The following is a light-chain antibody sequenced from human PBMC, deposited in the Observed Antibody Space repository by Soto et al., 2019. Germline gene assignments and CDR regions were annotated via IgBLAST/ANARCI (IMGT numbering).Light chain of an antibody. CDR3: QQYSDYYS. CDR1: QSISNNW. V-gene: IGKV1-5*01. CDR2: DAY. Sequence: DIQMTQSPSTLSASVGDRVTITCRASQSISNNWLAWYQQAPGKAPKLLIFDAYSLESGVPSRFSGSGSGTEFTLTVNSLQPDDFASYYCQQYSDYYSFGQGTKLEIK. J-gene: IGKJ2*03.